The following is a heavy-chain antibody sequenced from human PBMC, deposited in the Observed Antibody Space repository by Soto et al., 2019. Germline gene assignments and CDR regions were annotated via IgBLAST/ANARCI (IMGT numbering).Heavy chain of an antibody. CDR1: GFRFDGYT. CDR2: ISWNGDTI. J-gene: IGHJ4*02. Sequence: GGSLRLSCAASGFRFDGYTMHWVRQTPGRGLEWVSLISWNGDTIYYADSVKGRFTISRDNSKNSLFLQMNSLRAEDTAFYYCAKDEDRLESSGIDCWGQGTLVTVSS. CDR3: AKDEDRLESSGIDC. D-gene: IGHD3-22*01. V-gene: IGHV3-43*01.